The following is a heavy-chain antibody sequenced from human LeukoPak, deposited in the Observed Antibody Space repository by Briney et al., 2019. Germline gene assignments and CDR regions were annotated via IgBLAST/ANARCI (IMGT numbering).Heavy chain of an antibody. J-gene: IGHJ4*02. Sequence: PGGSLRLSCAASGFTFNNAWMSWVRQAPGKGLEWVSAISGSGGSTYYADSVKGRFTISRDNSKNTLYLQMNSLRAEDTAVYYCAKGMWTKIDYWGQGTLVTVSS. CDR1: GFTFNNAW. CDR3: AKGMWTKIDY. D-gene: IGHD3/OR15-3a*01. CDR2: ISGSGGST. V-gene: IGHV3-23*01.